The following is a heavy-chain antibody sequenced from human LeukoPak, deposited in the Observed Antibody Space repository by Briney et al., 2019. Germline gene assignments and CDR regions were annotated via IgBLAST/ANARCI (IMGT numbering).Heavy chain of an antibody. CDR2: IKQDGSEK. CDR1: GFTFSSYW. V-gene: IGHV3-7*01. J-gene: IGHJ6*03. Sequence: GGSLRLSCAASGFTFSSYWMSWVRQAPGKGLEWVANIKQDGSEKYYVDSVKGRFTISRDNSKNTLYLQMNSLRAEDTAVYYCAKDLGYCSGGSCYSGYMDVWGKGTTVTISS. CDR3: AKDLGYCSGGSCYSGYMDV. D-gene: IGHD2-15*01.